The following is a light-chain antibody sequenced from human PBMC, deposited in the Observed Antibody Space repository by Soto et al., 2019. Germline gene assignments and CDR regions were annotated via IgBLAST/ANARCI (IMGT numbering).Light chain of an antibody. CDR2: GAS. Sequence: VMTQSPATLSLSPGERATLSCTASQNADISLAWYQQKPGQAPTLLIYGASTRATGVPARFSGSGSGTEFTLTISSLQSEDSAVYYCQQYHKWPPYTFGQGTKLEIK. J-gene: IGKJ2*01. CDR1: QNADIS. V-gene: IGKV3-15*01. CDR3: QQYHKWPPYT.